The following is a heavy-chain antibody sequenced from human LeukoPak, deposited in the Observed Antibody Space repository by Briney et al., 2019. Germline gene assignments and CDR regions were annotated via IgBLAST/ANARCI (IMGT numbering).Heavy chain of an antibody. J-gene: IGHJ6*02. CDR1: GGTFDNSA. D-gene: IGHD1-1*01. CDR2: IIPILNIP. V-gene: IGHV1-69*04. CDR3: AREKMEVGYYGLDV. Sequence: SVKVSCKASGGTFDNSAINWVRQAPGQGLEWMGRIIPILNIPNYAQKLQGRVTIAADKSTSTAYMELSSLRSDDTAVYYCAREKMEVGYYGLDVWGQGTTVTVSS.